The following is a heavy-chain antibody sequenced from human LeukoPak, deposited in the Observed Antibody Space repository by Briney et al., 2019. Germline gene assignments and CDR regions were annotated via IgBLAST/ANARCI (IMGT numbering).Heavy chain of an antibody. CDR3: ARARPSMWIDY. Sequence: GGSLRLSCAASGFTFSDYYLYWIRQAPGRGLEWVAVISYDGSDKFYADSVKGRFTISRDSSKNTLYLQMNSLRPEDTAVYYCARARPSMWIDYWGQGTLVTVSS. CDR2: ISYDGSDK. CDR1: GFTFSDYY. V-gene: IGHV3-30*03. D-gene: IGHD5-12*01. J-gene: IGHJ4*02.